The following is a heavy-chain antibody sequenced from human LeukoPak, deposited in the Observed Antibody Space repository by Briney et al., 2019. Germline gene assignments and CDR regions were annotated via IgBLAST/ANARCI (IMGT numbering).Heavy chain of an antibody. V-gene: IGHV1-2*02. Sequence: GASVKVSFKASGYTFTGYYMHWVRQAPGQGLEWMGWINPNSGGTNYAQKFQGRVTMTRDTSISTAYMELSRLRSDDTAVYYCAREVVRGVNWFDPWGQGTLVTVSS. CDR3: AREVVRGVNWFDP. CDR2: INPNSGGT. CDR1: GYTFTGYY. J-gene: IGHJ5*02. D-gene: IGHD3-10*01.